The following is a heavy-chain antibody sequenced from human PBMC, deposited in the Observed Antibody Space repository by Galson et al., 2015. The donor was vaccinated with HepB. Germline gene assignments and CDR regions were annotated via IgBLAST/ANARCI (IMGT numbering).Heavy chain of an antibody. D-gene: IGHD6-19*01. V-gene: IGHV3-64D*06. CDR3: VNDGVAVADDTEYFQH. Sequence: SLRLSCAASGFTFSSYAMHWVRQAPGKGLEYVSAISSNGGSTYYADSVKGRFTISRDNSKNTLYLQMSSLRAEDTAVYYCVNDGVAVADDTEYFQHWGQGTLVTVSS. CDR1: GFTFSSYA. CDR2: ISSNGGST. J-gene: IGHJ1*01.